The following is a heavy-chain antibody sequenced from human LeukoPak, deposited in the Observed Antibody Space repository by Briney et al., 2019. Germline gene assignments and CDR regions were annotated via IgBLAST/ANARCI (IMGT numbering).Heavy chain of an antibody. CDR2: ISGSGGST. CDR3: AKMPQPLAYCGGDCYSGAFDI. Sequence: GGSLRLSCAAARLTFNNYAMSWVRQAPGKGLEWVSAISGSGGSTYYADSVKGRFTISRDNSKNTLYLQMNSLRAEDTAVYYCAKMPQPLAYCGGDCYSGAFDIWGQGTMVTVSS. D-gene: IGHD2-21*02. V-gene: IGHV3-23*01. J-gene: IGHJ3*02. CDR1: RLTFNNYA.